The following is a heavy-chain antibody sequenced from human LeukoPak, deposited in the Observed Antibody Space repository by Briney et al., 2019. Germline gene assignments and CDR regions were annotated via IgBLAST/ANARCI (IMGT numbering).Heavy chain of an antibody. CDR1: GYTFTGYY. V-gene: IGHV1-2*06. CDR2: INPNSGDS. CDR3: ARDYGWNDKAADWFDP. Sequence: GASVKVSCKASGYTFTGYYMHWVRQAPGQGLEWMGRINPNSGDSNYAQKFQGRVTMTRDTSISTAYMELSRLRSDDTAVYYCARDYGWNDKAADWFDPWGQGTLVTVSS. D-gene: IGHD1-1*01. J-gene: IGHJ5*02.